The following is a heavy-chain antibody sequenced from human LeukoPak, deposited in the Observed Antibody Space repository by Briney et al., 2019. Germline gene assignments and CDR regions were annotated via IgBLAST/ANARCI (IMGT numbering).Heavy chain of an antibody. J-gene: IGHJ4*02. CDR2: MNPNSANT. D-gene: IGHD2-15*01. CDR1: GYTFTNYD. V-gene: IGHV1-8*03. Sequence: ASVKVSCKASGYTFTNYDINWVRQATGQGLEWMGWMNPNSANTVYAQKFQGKITITRNTSISTAYMELSSLRSEDTAVYYCAADLMRDTTTLYDYWGQGTLVTVSS. CDR3: AADLMRDTTTLYDY.